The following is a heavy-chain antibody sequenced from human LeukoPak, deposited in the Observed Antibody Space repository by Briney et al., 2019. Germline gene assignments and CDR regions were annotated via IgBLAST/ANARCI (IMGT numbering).Heavy chain of an antibody. CDR2: INTNTGDP. D-gene: IGHD6-13*01. CDR3: ARGGIAAAGPYGMDV. J-gene: IGHJ6*02. V-gene: IGHV7-4-1*02. CDR1: GYTLTSYA. Sequence: GASVKVSCKASGYTLTSYAMNWVRQAPGQGLEWMGWINTNTGDPTYAQGFTGRFVFSLDTSVSTAYLQISSLKAEDTAVYYCARGGIAAAGPYGMDVWGQGTTVTVSS.